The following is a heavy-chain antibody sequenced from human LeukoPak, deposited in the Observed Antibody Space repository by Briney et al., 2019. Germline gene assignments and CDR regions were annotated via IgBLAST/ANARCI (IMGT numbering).Heavy chain of an antibody. Sequence: GGSLRLSCEASGFMFSGSPMHWVRQASGKGLEWVGHIRSKANNYATIYAASVKGRFTISRDDSKNTAYLQMNSLKTEDTAVYYCARDLHYWVAMDVWGQGTTVTVS. CDR1: GFMFSGSP. D-gene: IGHD2-8*02. CDR2: IRSKANNYAT. V-gene: IGHV3-73*01. CDR3: ARDLHYWVAMDV. J-gene: IGHJ6*02.